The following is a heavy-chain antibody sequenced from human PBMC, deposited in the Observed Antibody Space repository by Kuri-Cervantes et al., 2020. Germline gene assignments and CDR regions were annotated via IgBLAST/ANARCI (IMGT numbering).Heavy chain of an antibody. CDR2: ISSSSNYM. D-gene: IGHD6-19*01. Sequence: GGSLRLSCAASGFTFSSYWMHWVRQAPGKGLEWVSCISSSSNYMYYAGSVKGRFTISRDNSKNSLYLQMNSLRDEDAALYYCARRGSRSGWYYDYWGQGTLVTVSS. CDR3: ARRGSRSGWYYDY. CDR1: GFTFSSYW. V-gene: IGHV3-21*04. J-gene: IGHJ4*02.